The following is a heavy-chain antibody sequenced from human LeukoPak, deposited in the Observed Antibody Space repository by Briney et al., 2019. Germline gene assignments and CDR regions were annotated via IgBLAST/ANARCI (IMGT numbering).Heavy chain of an antibody. CDR1: GGSFSGYY. Sequence: SETLSLTCAVYGGSFSGYYWSWIRQPPGKGLEWIGEINHSGSTNYNPPLKSRVTISVDTSKNQFSLKLSSVTAADTASYYCARHGEGGSYYPYWGQGTLVTVSS. V-gene: IGHV4-34*01. CDR3: ARHGEGGSYYPY. D-gene: IGHD1-26*01. CDR2: INHSGST. J-gene: IGHJ4*02.